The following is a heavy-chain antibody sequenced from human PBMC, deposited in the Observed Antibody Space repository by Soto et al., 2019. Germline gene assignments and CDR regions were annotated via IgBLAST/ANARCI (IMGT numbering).Heavy chain of an antibody. V-gene: IGHV3-21*01. Sequence: GGSLRLSCAASGFTFSSYSMNWVRQAPGKGLEWVSSISSSSSYIYYADSVKGRFTISRDNAKNSLYLQMNSLRAEDTAVYYCASPLWFGESVFDYWGQGTLVTVSS. D-gene: IGHD3-10*01. J-gene: IGHJ4*02. CDR2: ISSSSSYI. CDR3: ASPLWFGESVFDY. CDR1: GFTFSSYS.